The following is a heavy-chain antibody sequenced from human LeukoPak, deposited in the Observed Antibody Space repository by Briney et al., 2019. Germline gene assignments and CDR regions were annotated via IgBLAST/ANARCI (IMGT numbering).Heavy chain of an antibody. D-gene: IGHD6-13*01. CDR2: IYYSGST. CDR1: AYSISSSNW. J-gene: IGHJ5*02. CDR3: ARAAAAGDWFDP. V-gene: IGHV4-28*06. Sequence: SDTLSLTCTVSAYSISSSNWWGWIRQPPGRGLEWIGYIYYSGSTNSNPSLKSRVTFSVDTSKNQFSLRLTSVTALDTAVYYCARAAAAGDWFDPWGQGTLVTVSS.